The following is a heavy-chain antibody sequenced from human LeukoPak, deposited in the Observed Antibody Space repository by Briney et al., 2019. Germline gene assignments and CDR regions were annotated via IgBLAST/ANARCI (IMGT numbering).Heavy chain of an antibody. J-gene: IGHJ6*03. D-gene: IGHD2-21*02. CDR3: ARGPSFSDSLYYYYYYMDV. CDR2: ISPYNGDR. Sequence: GASVKVSCKASGYTFTTYGISWVRQAPGQGPEWMGWISPYNGDRNYAQKLQGRVTMTTDTSTSTAYMELRSLRDDDTAVYFCARGPSFSDSLYYYYYYMDVWAKGTAVTVSS. CDR1: GYTFTTYG. V-gene: IGHV1-18*01.